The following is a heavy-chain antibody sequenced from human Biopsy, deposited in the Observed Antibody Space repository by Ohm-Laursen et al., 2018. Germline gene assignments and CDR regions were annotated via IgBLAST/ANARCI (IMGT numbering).Heavy chain of an antibody. D-gene: IGHD3-22*01. V-gene: IGHV1-8*01. Sequence: GASVKVSCKASGYTFTNYNVNWVRQATGQGLEWMGWMNPNSGNTGYAQKFQGRVTMTRKTSISTAYMELSSLTSVDTAVYYCARDFNYDGGGSFNFDYWGQGTLVTVSS. CDR3: ARDFNYDGGGSFNFDY. CDR2: MNPNSGNT. J-gene: IGHJ4*02. CDR1: GYTFTNYN.